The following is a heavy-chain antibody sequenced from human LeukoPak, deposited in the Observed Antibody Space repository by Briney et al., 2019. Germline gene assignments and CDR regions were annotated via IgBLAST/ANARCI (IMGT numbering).Heavy chain of an antibody. Sequence: SETLSLTCTVSGGSISSGGYYWSWIRQHPGKGLEWIGYIYYSGSTYHNPSLKSRVTISVDTSKNQFSLKLSSVTAADTAVYYCARDHDFWSGYSYFDYWGQGTLVTVSS. CDR2: IYYSGST. CDR1: GGSISSGGYY. CDR3: ARDHDFWSGYSYFDY. D-gene: IGHD3-3*01. J-gene: IGHJ4*02. V-gene: IGHV4-31*03.